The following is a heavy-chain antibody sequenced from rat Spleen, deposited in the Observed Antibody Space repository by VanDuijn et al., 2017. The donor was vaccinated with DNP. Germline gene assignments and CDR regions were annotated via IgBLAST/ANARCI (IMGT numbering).Heavy chain of an antibody. Sequence: EVQLVESGGGLVQPGRSLKLSCAASGFTFSDYYMAWVRQAPTKGLEWVAYISYEGSSTYYGDSVKGRFTISRDNAKSTLYLQLNSLRSEDTATYYCARPHTTPVAMDAWGQGTSVTVSS. CDR3: ARPHTTPVAMDA. J-gene: IGHJ4*01. V-gene: IGHV5-22*01. D-gene: IGHD1-4*01. CDR2: ISYEGSST. CDR1: GFTFSDYY.